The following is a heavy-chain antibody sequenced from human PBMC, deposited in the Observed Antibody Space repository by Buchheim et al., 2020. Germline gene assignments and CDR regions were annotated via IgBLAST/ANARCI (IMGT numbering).Heavy chain of an antibody. CDR1: GGSISSSSYY. Sequence: QLQLQESGPGLVKPSETLSLTCTVSGGSISSSSYYWGWIRQPPGKGLEWIGSIYYSGSTYYNPSLKSRVTISVDPSKNQFSLKLSSVTAADTAVYYCARAVSSGWSYYYYGMDVWGQGTT. CDR3: ARAVSSGWSYYYYGMDV. CDR2: IYYSGST. D-gene: IGHD6-19*01. J-gene: IGHJ6*02. V-gene: IGHV4-39*07.